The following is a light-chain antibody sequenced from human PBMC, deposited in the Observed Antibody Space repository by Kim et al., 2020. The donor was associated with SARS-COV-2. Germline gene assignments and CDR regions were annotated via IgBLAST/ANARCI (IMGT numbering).Light chain of an antibody. CDR2: DAS. J-gene: IGKJ4*01. CDR1: QGISTN. V-gene: IGKV1-16*01. Sequence: DIQMTQSPSSLSASVGDRVTITCRASQGISTNLAWFQQKPGEAPKSLIYDASSLQGGVPSRFSASGSGTDFTFTISSLQPEDIATYYCQQYDNLPLTFGGGTKVDIK. CDR3: QQYDNLPLT.